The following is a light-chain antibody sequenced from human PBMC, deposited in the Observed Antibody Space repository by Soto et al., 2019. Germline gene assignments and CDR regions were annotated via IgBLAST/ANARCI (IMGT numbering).Light chain of an antibody. CDR3: QQRSNWIT. V-gene: IGKV3D-20*02. J-gene: IGKJ5*01. CDR2: GAS. CDR1: QSVSSTS. Sequence: EIVLTQSPGTLSLSPGERATLSCRASQSVSSTSLAWYQQKPGQAPRLLIYGASTRATGIPDRFSGSGSGTDFTLTISRVEPEDFAVYYCQQRSNWITFGQGTQLEIK.